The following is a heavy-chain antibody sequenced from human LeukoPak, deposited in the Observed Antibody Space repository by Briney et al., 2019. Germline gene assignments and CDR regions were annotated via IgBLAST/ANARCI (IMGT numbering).Heavy chain of an antibody. J-gene: IGHJ4*02. CDR3: AKGGGDYVLDY. D-gene: IGHD4-17*01. V-gene: IGHV3-9*03. CDR1: GFTFDDYA. Sequence: PGGSLRLSCAASGFTFDDYAMHWVRQAPGKGLEWASGISWNSGSIGYADSVKGRFTISRDNAKNSLYLQMNSLRAEDMALYYCAKGGGDYVLDYWGQGTLVTVSS. CDR2: ISWNSGSI.